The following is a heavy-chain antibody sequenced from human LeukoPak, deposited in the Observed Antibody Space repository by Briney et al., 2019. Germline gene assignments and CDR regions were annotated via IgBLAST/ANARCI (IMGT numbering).Heavy chain of an antibody. CDR3: ARDRYYVPDN. J-gene: IGHJ4*02. D-gene: IGHD3-10*02. CDR1: GFTFSNYE. V-gene: IGHV3-48*03. CDR2: ISLSGTTI. Sequence: GGSLRLSCAASGFTFSNYEMNWVRQAPGKGLEWVSYISLSGTTIYYADSVKGRFTISRDNAKNTVYLQINNLRAEDTAVYYCARDRYYVPDNWGQGTLVTVSS.